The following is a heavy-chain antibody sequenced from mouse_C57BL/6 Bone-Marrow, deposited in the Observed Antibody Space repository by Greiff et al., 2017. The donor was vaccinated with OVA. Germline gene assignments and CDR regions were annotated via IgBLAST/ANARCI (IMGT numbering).Heavy chain of an antibody. CDR2: IRNKANNHAT. J-gene: IGHJ3*01. Sequence: EVKLVESGGGLVQPGGSMKLSCAASGFTFSDAWMDWVRQSPEKGLEWVAEIRNKANNHATYYAESVKGRFTISRDDSKSSVYLQMNSLRAEDTGIYYCTRGLYYYGWFAYWGQGTLVTVSA. V-gene: IGHV6-6*01. CDR3: TRGLYYYGWFAY. CDR1: GFTFSDAW. D-gene: IGHD1-1*01.